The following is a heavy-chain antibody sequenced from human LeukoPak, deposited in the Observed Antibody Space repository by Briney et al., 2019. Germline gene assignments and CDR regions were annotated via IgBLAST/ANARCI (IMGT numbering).Heavy chain of an antibody. Sequence: ASVKVSCKASGYTFTNYFMHWVRQAPGQGLEWMGIINPSDRATTYAQRFQGRLTLTRDTSTSTLYMYLSSLRSEDMAVYYCAKGDYDTLTGSWPEYLQYWGQGTLVTVSS. D-gene: IGHD3-9*01. CDR3: AKGDYDTLTGSWPEYLQY. J-gene: IGHJ1*01. CDR1: GYTFTNYF. CDR2: INPSDRAT. V-gene: IGHV1-46*01.